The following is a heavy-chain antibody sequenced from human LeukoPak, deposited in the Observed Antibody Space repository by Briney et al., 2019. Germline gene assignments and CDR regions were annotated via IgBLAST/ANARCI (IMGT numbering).Heavy chain of an antibody. D-gene: IGHD2-15*01. CDR3: ARDGGGGGSENWFDP. CDR1: GYTFTGYY. V-gene: IGHV1-2*02. J-gene: IGHJ5*02. CDR2: INPNSGGT. Sequence: ASVKVSCKASGYTFTGYYMHWVRQAPGQGLEWMGLINPNSGGTNYAQKFQGRVTMTRDTSISTAYMELSRLRSDDKAVYYCARDGGGGGSENWFDPWGQGTLVTVSS.